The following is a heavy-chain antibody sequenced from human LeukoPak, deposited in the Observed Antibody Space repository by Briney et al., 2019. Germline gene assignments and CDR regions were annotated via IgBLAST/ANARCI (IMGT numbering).Heavy chain of an antibody. Sequence: ASVKVSCKASGYAFTNYAISWVRQAPGQGLEWMGWISVYNGNTNYAQKLQGRVTMTADTSTTTAYMELRSLRSDDTAVYYCARDRTSAPGEWGWFDYWGQGTLVTVSS. CDR2: ISVYNGNT. CDR1: GYAFTNYA. V-gene: IGHV1-18*01. D-gene: IGHD3-16*01. J-gene: IGHJ4*02. CDR3: ARDRTSAPGEWGWFDY.